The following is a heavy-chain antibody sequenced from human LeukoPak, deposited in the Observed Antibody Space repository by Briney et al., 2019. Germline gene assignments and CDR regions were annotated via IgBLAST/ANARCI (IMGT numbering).Heavy chain of an antibody. J-gene: IGHJ4*02. V-gene: IGHV4-39*07. Sequence: SETLSLTCTVSGGSISSSTSYWGWIRQPPGKELEWIGSIYATGSTYYKSSLKSRVTISIDTSNNQFSLKLTSVTAADTAVYYCARDSGQHLGYDWSHWGRGTLVTVSS. CDR1: GGSISSSTSY. CDR2: IYATGST. D-gene: IGHD5-12*01. CDR3: ARDSGQHLGYDWSH.